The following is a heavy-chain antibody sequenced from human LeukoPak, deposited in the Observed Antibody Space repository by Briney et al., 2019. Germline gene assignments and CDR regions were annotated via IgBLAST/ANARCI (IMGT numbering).Heavy chain of an antibody. CDR2: ISYDGSNK. J-gene: IGHJ5*02. D-gene: IGHD6-13*01. CDR3: ASDLTSGIAAAGNAWFDP. V-gene: IGHV3-30*04. CDR1: GFTFSSYA. Sequence: GGSLRLSCAASGFTFSSYAMHWVRQAPGKGLEWVAVISYDGSNKYYADSVKGRFTISRDNSKNTLYLQMNSLRAEDTAVYYCASDLTSGIAAAGNAWFDPWGQGTLVTVSS.